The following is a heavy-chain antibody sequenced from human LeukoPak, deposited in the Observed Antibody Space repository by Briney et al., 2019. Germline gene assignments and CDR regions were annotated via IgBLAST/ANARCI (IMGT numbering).Heavy chain of an antibody. J-gene: IGHJ5*02. CDR2: MNPNSGNT. V-gene: IGHV1-8*02. Sequence: ASVKVSCKASGYRFTDYYIHWVRQAPGQGLEWMGWMNPNSGNTGYAQKFQGRVTMTRDTSISTAYMELSSLRSEDTAVYYCARMSYYDRRGDNWFDPWGQGTLVIVSS. CDR3: ARMSYYDRRGDNWFDP. D-gene: IGHD3-22*01. CDR1: GYRFTDYY.